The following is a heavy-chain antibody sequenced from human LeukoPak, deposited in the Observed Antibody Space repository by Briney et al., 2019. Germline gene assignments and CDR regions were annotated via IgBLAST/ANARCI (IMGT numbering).Heavy chain of an antibody. CDR2: IKQDGSEK. CDR3: ARAGAGGSYDV. CDR1: GFTFSSYW. Sequence: GGSLRLSCAASGFTFSSYWMSWVRQASGKGLEWVANIKQDGSEKYYVDSVKGRFTISRDNAKNSLYLQMNSLRAEDTAVYYCARAGAGGSYDVWGKGTTVTVSS. J-gene: IGHJ6*04. D-gene: IGHD1-26*01. V-gene: IGHV3-7*01.